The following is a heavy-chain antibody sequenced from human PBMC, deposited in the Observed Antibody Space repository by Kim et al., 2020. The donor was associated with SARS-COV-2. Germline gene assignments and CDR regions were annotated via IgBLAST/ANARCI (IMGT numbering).Heavy chain of an antibody. CDR2: IYYSGST. J-gene: IGHJ3*02. CDR3: ARLRITMIVVVDAFDI. D-gene: IGHD3-22*01. V-gene: IGHV4-31*03. CDR1: GGSISSGGYY. Sequence: TLSLTCTVSGGSISSGGYYWSWSRQHPGKGLEWIGYIYYSGSTYYNPSLKSRVTISVDTSKNQFSLKLSSVTAADTAVYYCARLRITMIVVVDAFDILGQGTMATVSS.